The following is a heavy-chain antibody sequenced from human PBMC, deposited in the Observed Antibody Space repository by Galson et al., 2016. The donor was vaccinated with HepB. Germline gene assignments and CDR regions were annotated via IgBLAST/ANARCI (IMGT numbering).Heavy chain of an antibody. D-gene: IGHD6-19*01. V-gene: IGHV4-61*01. J-gene: IGHJ4*02. Sequence: LSLTCLVSGDSLDSGNYYWTWIRQSPGKGLEWIGYSAYSGNINYSPSLESRVTISVDTSTNQFSLRLTSVTAADTGVYYCSAGWQFDYWGQGTLVTISS. CDR3: SAGWQFDY. CDR2: SAYSGNI. CDR1: GDSLDSGNYY.